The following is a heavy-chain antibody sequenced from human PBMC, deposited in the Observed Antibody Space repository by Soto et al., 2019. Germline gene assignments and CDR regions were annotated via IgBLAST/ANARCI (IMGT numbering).Heavy chain of an antibody. CDR1: GFSFSSYA. CDR2: ISPNGGST. J-gene: IGHJ6*02. V-gene: IGHV3-64*07. CDR3: ARAGFYYGSGSYGYGMDF. D-gene: IGHD3-10*01. Sequence: EVQLVESGGGLVQPRGSLRLSCAASGFSFSSYAMHWVRQAPGKGLEYVSVISPNGGSTYHSDSVKDRFTISRDNSKNTXXLQMGSLRAEDMAVYYCARAGFYYGSGSYGYGMDFWGQGTSVTVSS.